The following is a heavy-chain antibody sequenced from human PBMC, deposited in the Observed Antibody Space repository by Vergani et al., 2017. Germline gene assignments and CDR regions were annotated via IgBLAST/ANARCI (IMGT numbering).Heavy chain of an antibody. D-gene: IGHD4-17*01. Sequence: EVQLVQSGAEVKKPGATVKISCKGSGYTFTDYFMHWLQQAPGKGLEWMGLIDPEDGKTRYAENFQGRVTITADTSTDTVQMELSSLRSEDTAIYYCATSTVTHFSSWGKGTLVTVSS. CDR3: ATSTVTHFSS. CDR2: IDPEDGKT. J-gene: IGHJ4*02. V-gene: IGHV1-69-2*01. CDR1: GYTFTDYF.